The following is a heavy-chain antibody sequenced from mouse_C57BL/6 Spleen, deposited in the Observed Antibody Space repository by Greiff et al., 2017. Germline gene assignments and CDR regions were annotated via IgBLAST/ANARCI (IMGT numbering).Heavy chain of an antibody. J-gene: IGHJ4*01. D-gene: IGHD1-1*01. CDR1: GYAFSSSW. Sequence: QVQLQQSGPELVKPGASVKISCKASGYAFSSSWMNWVKQRPGKGLEWIGRIYPGDGATNSNGKFKGKATLTAAKSSSPAYMQLSSLTSEDSAVYFCARWDYYGSSMDYWGQGTSVTVSS. CDR2: IYPGDGAT. V-gene: IGHV1-82*01. CDR3: ARWDYYGSSMDY.